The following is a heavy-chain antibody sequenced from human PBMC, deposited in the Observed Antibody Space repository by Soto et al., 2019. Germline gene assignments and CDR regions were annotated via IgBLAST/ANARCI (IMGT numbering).Heavy chain of an antibody. CDR1: GGSISDNNW. Sequence: QVQLQESGPGLVKPSGTLSLTCAVSGGSISDNNWWSWVRQPPGKGLEWIGGIYHRGTTNYNPPLKSRVTISMDKSKNHISMVLNSVTAAASAVYYCARHIGVAGTRGFDYWGQGTLVTVSS. V-gene: IGHV4-4*02. J-gene: IGHJ4*02. CDR2: IYHRGTT. D-gene: IGHD6-19*01. CDR3: ARHIGVAGTRGFDY.